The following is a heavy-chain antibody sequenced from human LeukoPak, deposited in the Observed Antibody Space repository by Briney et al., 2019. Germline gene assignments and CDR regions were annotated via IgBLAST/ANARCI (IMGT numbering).Heavy chain of an antibody. CDR2: ISSSSSYI. D-gene: IGHD1-26*01. CDR3: ARSPLGPTSDY. J-gene: IGHJ4*02. Sequence: AGGSLRLSCAASGFTFTNNYMSWVRQAPGKGLEWVSSISSSSSYIYYADSVKGRFTISRDNAKNSLYLQMNSLRAEGTAVYYCARSPLGPTSDYWGQGTLVTVSS. CDR1: GFTFTNNY. V-gene: IGHV3-21*01.